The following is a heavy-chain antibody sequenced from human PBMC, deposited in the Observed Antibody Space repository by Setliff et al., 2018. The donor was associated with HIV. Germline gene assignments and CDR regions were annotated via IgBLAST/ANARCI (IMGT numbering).Heavy chain of an antibody. V-gene: IGHV4-38-2*02. CDR1: GYFINIGHY. J-gene: IGHJ4*02. D-gene: IGHD2-2*01. CDR2: INHSGIT. Sequence: SETLSLTCRVSGYFINIGHYCGWLRQSPGKGLEWIGEINHSGITNYNPTLKSRVTISTDTSKNQFSLRLNSVTAADTAVYYCARVRLRVPPSIFDYWGQGALVTVSS. CDR3: ARVRLRVPPSIFDY.